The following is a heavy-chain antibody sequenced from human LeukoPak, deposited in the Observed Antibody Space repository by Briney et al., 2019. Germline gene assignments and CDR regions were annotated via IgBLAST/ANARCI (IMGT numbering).Heavy chain of an antibody. V-gene: IGHV4-34*01. J-gene: IGHJ6*03. CDR3: ARGMVVKFPYMDV. D-gene: IGHD3-22*01. Sequence: SETLSLTCAVYGESFSAFSWNWLRQSPGRGLEWIGEISHRGRTTYNPSLNSRVIISVDASKNQFSLNLTSVPAADTAVYYCARGMVVKFPYMDVWGQGATVTVSS. CDR1: GESFSAFS. CDR2: ISHRGRT.